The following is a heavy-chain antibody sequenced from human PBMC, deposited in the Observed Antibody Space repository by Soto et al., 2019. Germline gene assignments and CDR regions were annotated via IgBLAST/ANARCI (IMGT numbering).Heavy chain of an antibody. V-gene: IGHV3-11*01. Sequence: PGGSLRLSCAASGFTFSDYYMSWIRQAPGKGLEWVSYIGSNDNIIYYADSVKGRFTISRDNAKNSLYLQMNSLRAEDTAVYYCARDLGYYESSGYFDYWGQGTLVTVSS. J-gene: IGHJ4*02. D-gene: IGHD3-22*01. CDR1: GFTFSDYY. CDR2: IGSNDNII. CDR3: ARDLGYYESSGYFDY.